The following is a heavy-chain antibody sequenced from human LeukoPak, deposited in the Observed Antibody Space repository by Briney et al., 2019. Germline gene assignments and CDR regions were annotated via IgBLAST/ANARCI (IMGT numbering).Heavy chain of an antibody. J-gene: IGHJ4*02. CDR2: ISSSSSYM. D-gene: IGHD2-21*01. Sequence: KTGGSLRLSCVASGFTVSGYDMNWVRQAPGKGLEWVSSISSSSSYMYYADSVKGRFTISRDNAKNSLYLQMNSLRAEDTAVYYCARGLCGGDCYDYWGQGNLVTVSS. CDR1: GFTVSGYD. CDR3: ARGLCGGDCYDY. V-gene: IGHV3-21*01.